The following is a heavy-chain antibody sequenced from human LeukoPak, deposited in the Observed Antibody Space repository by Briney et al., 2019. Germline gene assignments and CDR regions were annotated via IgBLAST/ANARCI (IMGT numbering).Heavy chain of an antibody. V-gene: IGHV1-18*01. CDR3: AMEGGGFHY. J-gene: IGHJ4*02. D-gene: IGHD3-16*01. CDR2: NTAYNGNT. Sequence: PSVNLSCTASGYTFTSYGISWVPQAPGQGLEWMGWNTAYNGNTTYAQKLQVRVNMTTDTPTSTAYMERSRLGCDFPAEYSGAMEGGGFHYWGQGTLVTVSS. CDR1: GYTFTSYG.